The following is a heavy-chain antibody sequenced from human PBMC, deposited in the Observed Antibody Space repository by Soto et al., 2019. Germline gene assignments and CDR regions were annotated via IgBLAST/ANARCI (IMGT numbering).Heavy chain of an antibody. CDR1: GFTFGDYA. Sequence: GGSLRLSCTASGFTFGDYAMSWVRQAPGKGLEWVGFIRSKAYGGTTEYAASVKGRFTISRDDSKSIAYLQMNSLKTEDTAVYYCTRDGRSSTSCYDYWGQGTLVTVSS. V-gene: IGHV3-49*04. CDR3: TRDGRSSTSCYDY. J-gene: IGHJ4*02. CDR2: IRSKAYGGTT. D-gene: IGHD2-2*01.